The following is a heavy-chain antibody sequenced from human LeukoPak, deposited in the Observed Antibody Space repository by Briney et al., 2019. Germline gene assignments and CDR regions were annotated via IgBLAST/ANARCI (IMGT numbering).Heavy chain of an antibody. CDR1: GGSISSSNW. CDR3: ARGPTYQPIDY. D-gene: IGHD2-2*01. V-gene: IGHV4-4*02. Sequence: SETLSLTCAVSGGSISSSNWWSWVRQPPGKGLEWIGEIYHSGSTNYNPSLKSRVTMSVDTSKNQFSLKLSSVTAADTAVYYCARGPTYQPIDYWGQGTLVTVSS. J-gene: IGHJ4*02. CDR2: IYHSGST.